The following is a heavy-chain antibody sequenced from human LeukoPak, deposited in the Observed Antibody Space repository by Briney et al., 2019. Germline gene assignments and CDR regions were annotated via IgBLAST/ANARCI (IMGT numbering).Heavy chain of an antibody. CDR1: GGSISTYY. CDR3: ARGYGVVISTPYYYGMDV. J-gene: IGHJ6*02. CDR2: VYYTGST. Sequence: SETLSLTCTVSGGSISTYYWSWIRQPPGKGLEWLGYVYYTGSTNYNPSLESRVTISVDTPKNQFSLRMTSVTAADTAVYYCARGYGVVISTPYYYGMDVWGQGTTVTVSS. V-gene: IGHV4-59*01. D-gene: IGHD3-3*01.